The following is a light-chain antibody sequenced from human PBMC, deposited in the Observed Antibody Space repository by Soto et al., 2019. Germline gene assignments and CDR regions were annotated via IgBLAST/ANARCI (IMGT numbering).Light chain of an antibody. CDR1: QSLGSGY. J-gene: IGKJ1*01. V-gene: IGKV3-20*01. Sequence: EIVLTQSPGTLSLSPGDRATLSCRASQSLGSGYLAWYQQKPGQAPRILIYAASTRATGIPDRFSGSGSGTDFSLTISRLEPEDFAVYYCQQYDISPRTFGQGTKVEI. CDR3: QQYDISPRT. CDR2: AAS.